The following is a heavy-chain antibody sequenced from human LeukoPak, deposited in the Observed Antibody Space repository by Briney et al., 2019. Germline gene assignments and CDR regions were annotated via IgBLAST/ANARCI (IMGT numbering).Heavy chain of an antibody. CDR3: ARGNRRGSSVWYNY. V-gene: IGHV4-34*01. CDR1: GFTFSSYE. Sequence: GSLRLSCAASGFTFSSYEMNWVRQAPGKGLEWIGEISTNYNPSLKSRATISVDTSKNQFSLKVRSVTAADTAVYYCARGNRRGSSVWYNYWGQGSLVTVSS. CDR2: IST. D-gene: IGHD6-19*01. J-gene: IGHJ4*02.